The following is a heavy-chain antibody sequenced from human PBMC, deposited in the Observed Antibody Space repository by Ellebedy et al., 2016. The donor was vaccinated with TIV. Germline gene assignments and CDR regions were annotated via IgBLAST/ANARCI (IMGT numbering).Heavy chain of an antibody. Sequence: GGSLRLXXAASGFSFSSFAMHWVRQAPGKGLEWVAVISSDGRYKNDADSVKGRFTISRDNSKNTLYLQMNSLRTVDTAVYYCARDGCSSTNCLTYYHYFYGMDVWGQGTTVTVSS. CDR2: ISSDGRYK. D-gene: IGHD2-2*01. J-gene: IGHJ6*02. V-gene: IGHV3-30*04. CDR3: ARDGCSSTNCLTYYHYFYGMDV. CDR1: GFSFSSFA.